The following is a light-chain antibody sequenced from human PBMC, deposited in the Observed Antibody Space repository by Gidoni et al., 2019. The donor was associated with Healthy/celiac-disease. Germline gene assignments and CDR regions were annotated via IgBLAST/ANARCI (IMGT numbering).Light chain of an antibody. CDR1: QSISSW. J-gene: IGKJ2*01. CDR2: KAS. CDR3: QQYNSYPYT. V-gene: IGKV1-5*03. Sequence: DIQRTHSPSTLSASVGDRVTITCRASQSISSWLAWYQQKPGKAPKLLIYKASSLESGVPSRFSGSGSGTEFTLTISSLQPDDFATYYCQQYNSYPYTFGQGTKLEIK.